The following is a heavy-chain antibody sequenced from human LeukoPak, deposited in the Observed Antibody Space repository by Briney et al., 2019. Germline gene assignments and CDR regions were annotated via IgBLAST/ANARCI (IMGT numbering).Heavy chain of an antibody. CDR1: GGSISSGDYY. CDR3: ARDLVRRYSYYMDV. Sequence: PSETLSLTCTVSGGSISSGDYYWSWIRQPPGKGLEWIGYIYYSGSTYYNPSLKSRVTISVDTSKNQFSLKLSSVTAADTAVYYCARDLVRRYSYYMDVWGKGTTVTVSS. D-gene: IGHD4-23*01. J-gene: IGHJ6*03. V-gene: IGHV4-30-4*08. CDR2: IYYSGST.